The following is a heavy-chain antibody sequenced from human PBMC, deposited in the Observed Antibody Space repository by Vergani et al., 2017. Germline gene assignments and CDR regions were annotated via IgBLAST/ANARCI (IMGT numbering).Heavy chain of an antibody. CDR3: ARASLRALVGYYYYMDV. J-gene: IGHJ6*03. CDR2: IFPSGNS. Sequence: QLQLQESGSGLVKPSQTLSLTCAVSGDSITNGGFSWNWIRQPPGKGPEWIGYIFPSGNSDYNPSLNNRVSISLDKSKNQFSLWVNSVTAADTAVYFCARASLRALVGYYYYMDVCGKGKTVVVSS. CDR1: GDSITNGGFS. V-gene: IGHV4-30-2*01. D-gene: IGHD3-16*02.